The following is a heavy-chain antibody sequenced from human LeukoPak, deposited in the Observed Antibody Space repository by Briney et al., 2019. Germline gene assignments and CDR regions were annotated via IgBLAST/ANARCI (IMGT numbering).Heavy chain of an antibody. J-gene: IGHJ4*02. CDR3: AKAPYYDFWSGYDY. CDR1: GFTFSSYA. D-gene: IGHD3-3*01. V-gene: IGHV3-23*01. CDR2: ISGSGGST. Sequence: AGGSLRLSCAASGFTFSSYAMSWVRQAPGKGLEWVSAISGSGGSTYYADSVKGRFTISRDNSKNTLYLQMNSLRAEDTAVYYCAKAPYYDFWSGYDYWGQGTLVTVSS.